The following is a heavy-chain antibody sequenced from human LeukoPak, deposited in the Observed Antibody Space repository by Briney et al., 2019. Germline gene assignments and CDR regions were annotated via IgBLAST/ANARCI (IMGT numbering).Heavy chain of an antibody. CDR2: IGYDGTDK. V-gene: IGHV3-30*02. D-gene: IGHD6-13*01. Sequence: GGSLRLSCAASGFTFSYYGMHWVRQAPGKGLEWVTSIGYDGTDKYYTNSVKGQFTISRDNSKNTLSLHMNSLRAEDTAVYYCARDLTYNSWYYFDSWGQGTLVTVSS. J-gene: IGHJ4*02. CDR1: GFTFSYYG. CDR3: ARDLTYNSWYYFDS.